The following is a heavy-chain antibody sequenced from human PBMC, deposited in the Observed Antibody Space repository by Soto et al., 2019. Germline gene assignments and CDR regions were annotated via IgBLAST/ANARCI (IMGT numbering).Heavy chain of an antibody. CDR3: ASDSPPPRE. V-gene: IGHV1-18*01. Sequence: ASVKVSCKTSGYTFTSYGISWVRQAPGQGLEWMGWISTDNGKTNYAQKLQGRVTMTTDTSTSTAYMELRSLRSDDTAVYYCASDSPPPREWGQGTLVTVSS. CDR1: GYTFTSYG. J-gene: IGHJ4*02. CDR2: ISTDNGKT.